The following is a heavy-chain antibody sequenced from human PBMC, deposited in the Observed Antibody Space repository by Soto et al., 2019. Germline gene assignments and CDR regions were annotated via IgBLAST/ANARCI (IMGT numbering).Heavy chain of an antibody. Sequence: HPGGSLRLSCAASGFTFSSYGMHWVRQAPGKGLEWVAVISYDGSNKYYADSVKGRFTISRDNSKNTLYLQMNSLRAEDTAVYYCAKDSGYSYGPEINWGQGTLVTVSS. V-gene: IGHV3-30*18. CDR1: GFTFSSYG. CDR2: ISYDGSNK. D-gene: IGHD5-18*01. J-gene: IGHJ4*02. CDR3: AKDSGYSYGPEIN.